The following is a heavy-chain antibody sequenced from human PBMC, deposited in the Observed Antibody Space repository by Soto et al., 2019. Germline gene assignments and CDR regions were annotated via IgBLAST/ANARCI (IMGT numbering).Heavy chain of an antibody. CDR3: ARTTAVPNSLRSRYFFDY. D-gene: IGHD4-17*01. CDR1: GYSISLGYY. J-gene: IGHJ4*02. Sequence: SETLSLTCAVSGYSISLGYYWGWIRQPPGKGLEWIGYVYYSGTTNYNPSLKSRVTISVDLSKNQFSLRLSSVTTADTALYYCARTTAVPNSLRSRYFFDYWGQGTLVTVSS. V-gene: IGHV4-38-2*01. CDR2: VYYSGTT.